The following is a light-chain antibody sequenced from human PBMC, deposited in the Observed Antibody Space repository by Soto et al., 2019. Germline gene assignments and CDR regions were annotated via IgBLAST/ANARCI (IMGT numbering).Light chain of an antibody. CDR1: QSVSSN. Sequence: VIPHSQSTLPVSPVERAPLSCRASQSVSSNLAWYQQKPGQAPRLLIYGASSRATGIPDRFSGSGSGTDFTLTISRLEPGDFAVYYCQQYVTSPPGTFGQGSNVDIK. V-gene: IGKV3-20*01. CDR2: GAS. CDR3: QQYVTSPPGT. J-gene: IGKJ1*01.